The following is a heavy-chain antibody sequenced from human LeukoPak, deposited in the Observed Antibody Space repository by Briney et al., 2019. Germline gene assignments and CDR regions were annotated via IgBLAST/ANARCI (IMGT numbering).Heavy chain of an antibody. V-gene: IGHV3-48*03. J-gene: IGHJ4*02. CDR2: ISSSGSTI. CDR3: AREFRYARGFDY. Sequence: GGSLRLSCAASGFTFSGYEMNWVRQAPGKGLEWVSYISSSGSTIYYADSVKGRFTISRDNAKNSLYLQMNSLRAEDTAVYYCAREFRYARGFDYWGQGTLVTVSS. D-gene: IGHD2-8*01. CDR1: GFTFSGYE.